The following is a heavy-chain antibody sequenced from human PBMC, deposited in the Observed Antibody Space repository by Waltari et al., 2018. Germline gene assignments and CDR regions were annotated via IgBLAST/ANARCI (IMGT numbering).Heavy chain of an antibody. CDR2: SSHSGIT. D-gene: IGHD6-13*01. CDR3: AGAEEGIAAAFDY. Sequence: QVQLQESGPGLVKPSGTLSLTCAVSGGSISSSHWWSWVRPPPGKGLEWIGESSHSGITNYHPSIKIRVTISVDKSKNQFSLKLSSVAAADTAVYYCAGAEEGIAAAFDYWGQGTLVTVSS. CDR1: GGSISSSHW. V-gene: IGHV4-4*02. J-gene: IGHJ4*02.